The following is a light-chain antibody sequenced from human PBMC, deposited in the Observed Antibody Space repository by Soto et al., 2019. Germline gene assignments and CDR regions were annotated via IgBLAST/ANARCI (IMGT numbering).Light chain of an antibody. CDR1: QSVSSY. CDR3: QHRRNWPFT. J-gene: IGKJ3*01. V-gene: IGKV3-11*01. CDR2: DAS. Sequence: EIVLTQSPATLSLSPGERATLSCRASQSVSSYLAWYQQKPGQAPRLLIYDASNRATGIPARFSGSGSGTDFTLTISSLEPEDFVVYYCQHRRNWPFTFGPGTKVDIK.